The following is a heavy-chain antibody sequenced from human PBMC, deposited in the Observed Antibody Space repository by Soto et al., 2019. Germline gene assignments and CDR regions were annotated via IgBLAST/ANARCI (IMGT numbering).Heavy chain of an antibody. J-gene: IGHJ6*02. Sequence: VQLQESGPGLVKPSQTLSLTCTVSGGSIRSGDYYWSRIRQPPGKGLEWIGYIYYSGSTYYNPSLKSRVTISVDTSKNQCSLKLSSVTAADTAVYYCARDSEHFWSMEMDVWGQGTTVTVSS. V-gene: IGHV4-30-4*01. CDR1: GGSIRSGDYY. CDR3: ARDSEHFWSMEMDV. D-gene: IGHD3-3*02. CDR2: IYYSGST.